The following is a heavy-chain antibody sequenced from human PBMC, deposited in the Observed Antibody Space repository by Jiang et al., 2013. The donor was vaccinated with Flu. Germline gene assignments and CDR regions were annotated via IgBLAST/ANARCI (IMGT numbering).Heavy chain of an antibody. Sequence: QLVESGGGVVQPGRSLRLSCAASGFNSGFTFSDYAFHWVRQAPGKGLEWVTVISFDGDTKYYADSVRGRFTISRDNSKNTVYLQMNGLRPEDSAVYYCAKDMTVYCGGDCQLFDYWGQGILVTVSS. CDR1: GFNSGFTFSDYA. V-gene: IGHV3-30*18. CDR2: ISFDGDTK. J-gene: IGHJ4*02. CDR3: AKDMTVYCGGDCQLFDY. D-gene: IGHD2-21*01.